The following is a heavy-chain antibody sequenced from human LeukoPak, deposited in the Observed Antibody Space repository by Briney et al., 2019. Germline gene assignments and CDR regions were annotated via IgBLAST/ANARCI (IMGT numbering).Heavy chain of an antibody. V-gene: IGHV3-48*02. D-gene: IGHD1-26*01. J-gene: IGHJ4*02. CDR3: AREQLVGAVWDY. CDR1: GFTVSSNY. Sequence: GSLRLSCAASGFTVSSNYMSWVRQAPGKGLEWVSYISSSSSTIYYADSVKGRFTISRDNARNSLHLQMNSLGDDDTAVYYCAREQLVGAVWDYWGQGTLVTVSS. CDR2: ISSSSSTI.